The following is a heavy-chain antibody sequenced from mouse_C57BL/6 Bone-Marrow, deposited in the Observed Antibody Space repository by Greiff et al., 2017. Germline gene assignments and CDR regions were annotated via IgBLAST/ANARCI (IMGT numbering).Heavy chain of an antibody. Sequence: EVQLQESGGGLVKPGGSLKLSCAASGFTFSSYAMSWVRQTPEKRLEWVATISDGGSYTYYPDNVKGRFTISRDNAKKNLYLQMSHLKSEDTAMYYCARDERFAYWGQGTLVTVSA. CDR3: ARDERFAY. CDR1: GFTFSSYA. J-gene: IGHJ3*01. CDR2: ISDGGSYT. V-gene: IGHV5-4*01.